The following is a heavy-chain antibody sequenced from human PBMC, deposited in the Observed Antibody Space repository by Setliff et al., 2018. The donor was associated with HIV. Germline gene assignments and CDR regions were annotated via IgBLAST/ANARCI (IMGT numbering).Heavy chain of an antibody. CDR1: GFTFSSYE. D-gene: IGHD3-3*01. Sequence: PGGSLRLSCAASGFTFSSYEMNWVRQAPGKGLEWVSYISSSGSTIYYADSVKGRFTISRDNSKNSLYLQMNSLRVEDTAVYYCARDYLYYNLYNGSPVYGMDVWGQGTTVTVSS. CDR2: ISSSGSTI. CDR3: ARDYLYYNLYNGSPVYGMDV. V-gene: IGHV3-48*03. J-gene: IGHJ6*02.